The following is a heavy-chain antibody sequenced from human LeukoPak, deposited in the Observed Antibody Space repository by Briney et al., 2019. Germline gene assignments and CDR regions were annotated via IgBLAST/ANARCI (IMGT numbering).Heavy chain of an antibody. CDR2: IYHSGST. CDR3: ATVSRTNSGSYHAFDI. CDR1: GGSISSSSYY. V-gene: IGHV4-30-2*01. Sequence: SETLSLTCTVSGGSISSSSYYWSWIRQPPGKGLEWIGYIYHSGSTYYNPSLKSRVTISVDRSKNQFSLKLSSVTAADTAVYYCATVSRTNSGSYHAFDIWGQGTMVTVSS. J-gene: IGHJ3*02. D-gene: IGHD1-26*01.